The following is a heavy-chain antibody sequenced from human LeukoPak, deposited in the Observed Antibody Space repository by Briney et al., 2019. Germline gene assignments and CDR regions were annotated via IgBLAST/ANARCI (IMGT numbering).Heavy chain of an antibody. CDR3: ARDYIPSSGYYS. Sequence: SETLSLTCAVYGGSFSGYYWSWIRQPPGKGPEWIGSIYHSGSTYYNPSLKSRVTISVDTSKNQFSLKLSSVTAADTAVYYCARDYIPSSGYYSWGQGTLVTVSS. CDR1: GGSFSGYY. CDR2: IYHSGST. D-gene: IGHD3-22*01. V-gene: IGHV4-34*01. J-gene: IGHJ4*02.